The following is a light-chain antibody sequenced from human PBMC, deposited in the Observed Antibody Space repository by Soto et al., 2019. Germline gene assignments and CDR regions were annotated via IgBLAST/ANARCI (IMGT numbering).Light chain of an antibody. CDR1: SYDVGSYNL. CDR3: CSYAGSRTYV. CDR2: EGS. J-gene: IGLJ1*01. V-gene: IGLV2-23*01. Sequence: QFALTQPASVSGSPGQSITISCTGTSYDVGSYNLVSWYQQHPGKAPKLMIYEGSKRPSGVSNRFSGSKSGNTASLTISGLQAEDEADYYCCSYAGSRTYVFGTGTKLTAL.